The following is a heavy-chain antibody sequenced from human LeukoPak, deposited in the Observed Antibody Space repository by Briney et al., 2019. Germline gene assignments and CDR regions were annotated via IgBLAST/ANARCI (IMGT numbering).Heavy chain of an antibody. CDR2: IKQDGSKT. J-gene: IGHJ4*01. D-gene: IGHD2-8*01. CDR3: AFGKYTDGIGTNIDY. V-gene: IGHV3-7*01. Sequence: PDGALRLSCAATGFIHSSHLLRWVRQAPGRGLEGVANIKQDGSKTYYVDSVKGRFTISRDNAKNSLYLQMISLRAEDTAVYYCAFGKYTDGIGTNIDYWGQGTLVTVSS. CDR1: GFIHSSHL.